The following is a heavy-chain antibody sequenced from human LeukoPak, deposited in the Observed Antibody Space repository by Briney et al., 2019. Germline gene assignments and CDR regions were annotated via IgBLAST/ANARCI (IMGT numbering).Heavy chain of an antibody. J-gene: IGHJ4*02. Sequence: PSETLSLTCAVYGGSFSGYYWSWIRQPPGKGLEWIGEINHSGSTNYNPSLKSRVTISVDTSKNQFSLKLSSVTAADTAVYYCATAGYSGYVYYFDYWGQGTLVTVSS. V-gene: IGHV4-34*01. D-gene: IGHD5-12*01. CDR1: GGSFSGYY. CDR3: ATAGYSGYVYYFDY. CDR2: INHSGST.